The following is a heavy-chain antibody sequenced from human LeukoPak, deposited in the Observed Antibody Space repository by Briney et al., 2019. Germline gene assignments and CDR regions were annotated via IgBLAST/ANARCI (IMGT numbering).Heavy chain of an antibody. Sequence: SETLSLTCTVSGGSISSYYWSWIRQPPGKGLEWIGYIYYSGSTNYNPSLKSRVTISVDTSKNQFSLKLSSVTGADTAVYYCARVHTMGYYFDYWGQGTLVTVSS. D-gene: IGHD3-3*01. V-gene: IGHV4-59*01. CDR3: ARVHTMGYYFDY. CDR1: GGSISSYY. CDR2: IYYSGST. J-gene: IGHJ4*02.